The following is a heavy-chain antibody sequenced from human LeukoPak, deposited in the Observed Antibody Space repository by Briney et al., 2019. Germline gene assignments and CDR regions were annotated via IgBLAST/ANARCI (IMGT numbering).Heavy chain of an antibody. CDR3: ATAPILRGEAGEQYKYGMDV. Sequence: GGSLRLSCAASGFTFSSYSMNWVRQAPGKGLEWVSSISSSSSYIYYADSVKGRFTISRDNAKNSLYLQMNSLRAEDTAVYYCATAPILRGEAGEQYKYGMDVWGQGTTVIVSS. D-gene: IGHD2-2*02. CDR2: ISSSSSYI. J-gene: IGHJ6*02. V-gene: IGHV3-21*01. CDR1: GFTFSSYS.